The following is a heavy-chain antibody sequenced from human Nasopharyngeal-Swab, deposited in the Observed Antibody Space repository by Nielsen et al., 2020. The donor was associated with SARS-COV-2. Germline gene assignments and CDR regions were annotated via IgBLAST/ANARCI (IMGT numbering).Heavy chain of an antibody. CDR1: GGTFSSYA. CDR3: AIMTTVTSYLFYYYYYMDV. J-gene: IGHJ6*03. Sequence: SVEVSCKASGGTFSSYAISWVRQAPGQGLEGKGGIIPIFGTANYAQKFQGRVTITADESTSTAYMELSSLRSEDTAVYYCAIMTTVTSYLFYYYYYMDVWGKGTTVTVSS. CDR2: IIPIFGTA. V-gene: IGHV1-69*13. D-gene: IGHD4-11*01.